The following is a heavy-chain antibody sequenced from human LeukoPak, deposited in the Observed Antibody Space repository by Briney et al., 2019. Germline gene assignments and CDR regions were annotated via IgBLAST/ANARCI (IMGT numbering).Heavy chain of an antibody. J-gene: IGHJ4*02. CDR3: ARDLMTYSSFDY. D-gene: IGHD6-13*01. V-gene: IGHV1-2*02. CDR1: GYTFSGYY. CDR2: INPNSGGT. Sequence: ASVKVSCKASGYTFSGYYMHWVRQAPGQGLEWMGWINPNSGGTNYAQKFQGRVTMTRGTSISTAYMELSRLRSDDTAVYYCARDLMTYSSFDYWGQGTLVTVSS.